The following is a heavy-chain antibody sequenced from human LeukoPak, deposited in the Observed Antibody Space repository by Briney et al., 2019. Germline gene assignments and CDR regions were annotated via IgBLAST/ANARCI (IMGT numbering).Heavy chain of an antibody. D-gene: IGHD1-26*01. CDR1: GYTFTSYG. Sequence: ASVKVSCKASGYTFTSYGISWVRQAPGQGLEWMGWISAYNGNTNYAQKLQGRVTMTTDTSTSTAYMELRSLRSDDTAVYYCARVSGSYSELYAFDIWGQGTMVTVSS. J-gene: IGHJ3*02. CDR2: ISAYNGNT. V-gene: IGHV1-18*01. CDR3: ARVSGSYSELYAFDI.